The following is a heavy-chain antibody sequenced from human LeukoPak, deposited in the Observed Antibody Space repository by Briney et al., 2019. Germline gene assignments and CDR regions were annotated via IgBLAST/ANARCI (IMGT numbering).Heavy chain of an antibody. CDR3: ARGPGAAADPFDY. CDR2: IYYSGST. V-gene: IGHV4-39*07. CDR1: GGSISSSSYY. D-gene: IGHD6-13*01. Sequence: PSETLSLTCTVSGGSISSSSYYWGWIRQPPGKGLEWIGSIYYSGSTYYNPSLKGRVTISVDTSKNQFSLKLSSVTAADTAVYYCARGPGAAADPFDYWGQGTLVTVSS. J-gene: IGHJ4*02.